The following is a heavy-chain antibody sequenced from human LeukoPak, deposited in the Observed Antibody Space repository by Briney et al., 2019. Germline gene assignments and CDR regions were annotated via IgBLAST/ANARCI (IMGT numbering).Heavy chain of an antibody. CDR2: ISGPGDTT. V-gene: IGHV3-23*01. D-gene: IGHD6-19*01. CDR3: VKDPGSGWYVLY. Sequence: QPGGSLRLSCAASGFTFSTYAMGWVRQAPGMGLEWVSAISGPGDTTYYADSVKGRFTISRDNSRDTLFLQMNSPRVEDTAVYYCVKDPGSGWYVLYWGQGTLVTVSS. CDR1: GFTFSTYA. J-gene: IGHJ4*02.